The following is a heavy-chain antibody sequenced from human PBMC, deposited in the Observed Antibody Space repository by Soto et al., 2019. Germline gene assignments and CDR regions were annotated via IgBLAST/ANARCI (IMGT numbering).Heavy chain of an antibody. J-gene: IGHJ4*02. V-gene: IGHV3-48*01. CDR3: AREEELGESPASDFYFDY. D-gene: IGHD3-16*01. CDR1: GFNFSLYT. CDR2: ISSRSSIK. Sequence: EVQLVESGGGLVQPGGSLRLSCAVSGFNFSLYTMNWVRQAPGKGLEWVSYISSRSSIKYYAGSVKGRFTISRDNAENSLYLQMSSLRAEDTAVYYCAREEELGESPASDFYFDYWGQGALVTVSS.